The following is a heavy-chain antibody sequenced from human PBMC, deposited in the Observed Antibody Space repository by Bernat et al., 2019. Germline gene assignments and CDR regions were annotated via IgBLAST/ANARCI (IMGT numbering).Heavy chain of an antibody. J-gene: IGHJ4*02. D-gene: IGHD2-15*01. CDR2: ISSNGGST. V-gene: IGHV3-64*01. CDR3: ASPGVYCSGGSCYSRPLDY. CDR1: GFTFSSYA. Sequence: EVQLLESGGGLVQPGGSLRLSCAASGFTFSSYAMHWVRQAPGKGLEYVSAISSNGGSTYYANSVKGRFTISRDNSKNTLYLQMGSLRAEDMAVYYCASPGVYCSGGSCYSRPLDYWGQGTLVTVSS.